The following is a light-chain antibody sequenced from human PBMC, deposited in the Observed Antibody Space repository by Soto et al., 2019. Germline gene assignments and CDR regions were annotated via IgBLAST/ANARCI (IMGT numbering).Light chain of an antibody. Sequence: AIRMTQSPSSFSASTGDRVTITCRASQGISSYLAWYQQKPGKAPKLLIYAASNLQSGVPSRFSGSGSGTDFTLTISCLQSKDFATYYCQQYYSYPRTFGQGTKLEIK. CDR3: QQYYSYPRT. V-gene: IGKV1-8*01. J-gene: IGKJ2*02. CDR1: QGISSY. CDR2: AAS.